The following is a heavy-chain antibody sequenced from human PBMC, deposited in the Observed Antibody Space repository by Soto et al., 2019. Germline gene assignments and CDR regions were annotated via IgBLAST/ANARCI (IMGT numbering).Heavy chain of an antibody. V-gene: IGHV5-51*01. D-gene: IGHD3-22*01. CDR2: IYPSDSDT. CDR3: ARHLAYYYDSSGSGNDAFDI. CDR1: GYSFTSYW. J-gene: IGHJ3*02. Sequence: GESLKISCKGSGYSFTSYWIGWVRQMPGKGLEWMGIIYPSDSDTRYSPSFQGQATTSAAKSISTAYLQWSSLKASDTAMYYCARHLAYYYDSSGSGNDAFDIWGQGTMVTVSS.